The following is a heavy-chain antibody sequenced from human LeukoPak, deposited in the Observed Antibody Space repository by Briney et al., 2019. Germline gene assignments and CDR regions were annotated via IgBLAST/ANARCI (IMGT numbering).Heavy chain of an antibody. CDR1: GFTFKSYG. Sequence: GGAPRISCAASGFTFKSYGIHWVPHAPGKGLEWVGVIWYDGNNKYYADSVKGRFTISRDSSKNTMYLQMNSLRAEDTAVYYCTTIHYGDYGEDSFDIWGQGTMVTVSS. D-gene: IGHD4-17*01. CDR2: IWYDGNNK. V-gene: IGHV3-33*01. J-gene: IGHJ3*02. CDR3: TTIHYGDYGEDSFDI.